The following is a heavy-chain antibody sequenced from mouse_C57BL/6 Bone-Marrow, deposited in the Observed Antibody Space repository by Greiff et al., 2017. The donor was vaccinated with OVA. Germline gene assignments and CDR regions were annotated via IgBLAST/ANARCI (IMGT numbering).Heavy chain of an antibody. V-gene: IGHV3-1*01. CDR1: GYSFTSGYD. CDR2: IRYSGST. J-gene: IGHJ1*03. Sequence: EVQLKESGPGMAKPSQSLSLTCTVTGYSFTSGYDWHWIRHFPGNKLEWMGYIRYSGSTNYNPSLKSRISITHDTSKNHFFLKLNSVTTEDTATYYCARGEPFDVWGTGTTVTVSS. CDR3: ARGEPFDV.